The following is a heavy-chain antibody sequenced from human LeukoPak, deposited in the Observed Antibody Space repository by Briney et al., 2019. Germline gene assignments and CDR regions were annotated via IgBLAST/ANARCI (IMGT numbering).Heavy chain of an antibody. V-gene: IGHV1-69*04. CDR1: GGIFSSYA. CDR3: ARDLPPYYFDY. J-gene: IGHJ4*02. CDR2: IIPILGIA. Sequence: GSSVKLSCKASGGIFSSYAISWVRQAPGQGLEWMGRIIPILGIANYAQKFQGRVTITADKSTSTAYMDLSSLRSEDTAVYYCARDLPPYYFDYWGQGTLVTVTS.